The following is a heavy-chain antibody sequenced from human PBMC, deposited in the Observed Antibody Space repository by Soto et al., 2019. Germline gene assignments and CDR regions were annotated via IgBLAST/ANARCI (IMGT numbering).Heavy chain of an antibody. J-gene: IGHJ4*02. CDR1: GYSFTSYW. CDR2: IYPGDSDT. D-gene: IGHD3-10*01. Sequence: EVQLVQSGAEVKKPGESLKISCKGSGYSFTSYWIGWVRQMPGKGLEWMGIIYPGDSDTRYSPSFQGQVTISADKSISTAYLQWSSLKASDTAMYYCARREVTYYYGSGSYYFDYWGQGTLVTVSS. V-gene: IGHV5-51*03. CDR3: ARREVTYYYGSGSYYFDY.